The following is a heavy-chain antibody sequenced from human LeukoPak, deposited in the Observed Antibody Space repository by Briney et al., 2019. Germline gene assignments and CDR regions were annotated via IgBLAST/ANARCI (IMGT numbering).Heavy chain of an antibody. Sequence: GGSLRLSCAASGFTFSTYAMHWVRQAPGKGRGWVTLISNDGSMIYYADSVKGRLTLSRDNSKNTLYLQINSLRVEDTAVYYCARDREQLGLFDTWGQGTLVTVSS. CDR1: GFTFSTYA. CDR2: ISNDGSMI. V-gene: IGHV3-30*04. D-gene: IGHD6-13*01. CDR3: ARDREQLGLFDT. J-gene: IGHJ4*02.